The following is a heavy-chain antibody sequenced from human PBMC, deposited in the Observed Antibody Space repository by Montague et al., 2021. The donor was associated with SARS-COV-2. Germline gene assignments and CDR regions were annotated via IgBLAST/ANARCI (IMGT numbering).Heavy chain of an antibody. V-gene: IGHV3-7*01. D-gene: IGHD3-10*01. CDR3: ARVSGVWFGELPRDYFYGMDD. Sequence: SLRLSCAASGFIFSRYCMSWVRQAPGKGLEWVANIKQDGSEKFYVDSVKGRFTISRDNAKNSLFLQINSLRAEDTAVYYCARVSGVWFGELPRDYFYGMDDWGQGSTVTVSS. J-gene: IGHJ6*02. CDR2: IKQDGSEK. CDR1: GFIFSRYC.